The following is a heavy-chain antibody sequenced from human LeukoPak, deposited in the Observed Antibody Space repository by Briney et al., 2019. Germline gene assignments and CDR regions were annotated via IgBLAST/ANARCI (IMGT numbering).Heavy chain of an antibody. J-gene: IGHJ4*02. CDR2: IYYSGST. Sequence: PSETLSLTCTVSGGSISSYYWSWIRQPPGKGLEWIGYIYYSGSTNYNLSLKSRVTISVDTSKNQFSLKLSSVTAADTAVYYCARQPRGNHYDSSGYGGYYFDYWGQGTLVTVSS. CDR1: GGSISSYY. V-gene: IGHV4-59*08. CDR3: ARQPRGNHYDSSGYGGYYFDY. D-gene: IGHD3-22*01.